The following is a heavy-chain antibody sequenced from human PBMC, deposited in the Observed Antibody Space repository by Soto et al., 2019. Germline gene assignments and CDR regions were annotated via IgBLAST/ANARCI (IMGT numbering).Heavy chain of an antibody. D-gene: IGHD3-10*01. V-gene: IGHV4-39*01. CDR2: IYYSGST. Sequence: SATLSHTCTVSGGSISSHYWSWVRQPPGKGLEWIGSIYYSGSTYYNPSLKSQFTISVDMSKNQFSLKLSSVTATDTAVYYCARHAKGSDYYYGMDVWGQGTTFNVS. CDR3: ARHAKGSDYYYGMDV. CDR1: GGSISSHY. J-gene: IGHJ6*02.